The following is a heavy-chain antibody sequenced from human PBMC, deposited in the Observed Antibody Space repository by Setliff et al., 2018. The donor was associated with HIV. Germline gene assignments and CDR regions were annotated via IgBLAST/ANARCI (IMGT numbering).Heavy chain of an antibody. CDR3: ASTYYDFWSAYLDY. Sequence: SLRLSCAASGFTFSTYAMHWVRQAPGKGLEWVAVISYDGSNKYYADSVKGRFTISRDNSKNTLYLQMNSLRAEDTAVYYCASTYYDFWSAYLDYWGQGTLVTVSS. CDR2: ISYDGSNK. CDR1: GFTFSTYA. D-gene: IGHD3-3*01. V-gene: IGHV3-30*04. J-gene: IGHJ4*02.